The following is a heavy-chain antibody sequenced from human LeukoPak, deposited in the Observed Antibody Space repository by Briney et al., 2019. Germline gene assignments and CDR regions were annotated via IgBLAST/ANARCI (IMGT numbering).Heavy chain of an antibody. J-gene: IGHJ4*02. D-gene: IGHD1-26*01. V-gene: IGHV3-48*03. CDR2: ISSSGSNI. Sequence: QSGGSLRLSCAASGFTFSSYEMNWVRQAPGKGLEWVSYISSSGSNIHYADSVKGRFTISRDNAKNSLYLQMNSLKTEDTAVYFCTPSIVGATTFDYWGQGTLVTVSS. CDR1: GFTFSSYE. CDR3: TPSIVGATTFDY.